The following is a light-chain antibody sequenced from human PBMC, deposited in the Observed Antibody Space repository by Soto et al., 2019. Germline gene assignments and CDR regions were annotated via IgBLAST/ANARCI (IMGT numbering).Light chain of an antibody. CDR3: MQALQTPLT. V-gene: IGKV2-28*01. Sequence: DSGMTQSPRSLPVTPGEPASISCRSSQSLLHSNGYNYLDWYLQKPGQSPQLLIYLGSNRASGVPDRFSGSGSGTDFTLKISRVEAEDVGVYYCMQALQTPLTVGGGTKVDIK. CDR2: LGS. J-gene: IGKJ4*01. CDR1: QSLLHSNGYNY.